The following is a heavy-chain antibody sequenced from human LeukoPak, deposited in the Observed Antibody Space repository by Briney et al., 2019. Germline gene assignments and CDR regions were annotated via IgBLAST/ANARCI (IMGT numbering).Heavy chain of an antibody. CDR1: GGTFSSYA. J-gene: IGHJ3*01. CDR3: ARDRYTSMITGAFDV. CDR2: IIPIFGTA. Sequence: SVKVSCKASGGTFSSYAISWVRQAPGQGREWMGRIIPIFGTANYAQKFQGRVTITTDESTSTACMELSSLSSKVTAVNYGARDRYTSMITGAFDVWGQGPMVTVSS. D-gene: IGHD3-16*01. V-gene: IGHV1-69*05.